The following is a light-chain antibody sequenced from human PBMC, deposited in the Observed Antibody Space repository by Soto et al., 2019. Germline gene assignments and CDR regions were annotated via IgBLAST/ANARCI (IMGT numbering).Light chain of an antibody. V-gene: IGKV1-33*01. CDR2: DAS. CDR3: QQYDNLPT. Sequence: DIQMTQSPSSLSACVGQTVSITCQASQDISNYLNWYQQKPGKAPKLLIYDASNLETGVPSRFSGSGSGTDFTFTISSLQPEDIATYYCQQYDNLPTFGGGTKVDIK. J-gene: IGKJ4*01. CDR1: QDISNY.